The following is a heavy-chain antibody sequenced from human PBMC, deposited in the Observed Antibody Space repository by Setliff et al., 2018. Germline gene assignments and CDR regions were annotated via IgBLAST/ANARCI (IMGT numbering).Heavy chain of an antibody. Sequence: GASVKVSCKASGGTFSSYAISWVRQAPGQGLEWMGGIIPIFGTANYAQKFQGRVTITTDESTSTAYMELSSLRSEDTAVYYCARATYYYDSSGYFLDAFGIWGQGTMVTVSS. D-gene: IGHD3-22*01. CDR2: IIPIFGTA. CDR1: GGTFSSYA. J-gene: IGHJ3*02. CDR3: ARATYYYDSSGYFLDAFGI. V-gene: IGHV1-69*05.